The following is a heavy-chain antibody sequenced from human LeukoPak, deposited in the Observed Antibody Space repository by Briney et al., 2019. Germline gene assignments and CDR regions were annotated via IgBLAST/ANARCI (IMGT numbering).Heavy chain of an antibody. J-gene: IGHJ4*02. CDR3: ARDDYGDYSMDY. D-gene: IGHD4-17*01. Sequence: ASVKVSCKASGHTFTGYYMHWVRQAPGQGLEWMGWINPNSGGTNYAQKFQGRVTITRDTSISTAYMELSRLRSDDTAVYYCARDDYGDYSMDYWGQGTLVTVSS. CDR1: GHTFTGYY. V-gene: IGHV1-2*02. CDR2: INPNSGGT.